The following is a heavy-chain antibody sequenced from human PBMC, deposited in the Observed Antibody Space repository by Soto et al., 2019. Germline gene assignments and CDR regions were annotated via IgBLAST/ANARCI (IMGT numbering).Heavy chain of an antibody. V-gene: IGHV4-39*01. D-gene: IGHD5-12*01. CDR3: ARHESSGYDPGDN. CDR2: ISYSGST. CDR1: GDSISSSTYY. J-gene: IGHJ4*02. Sequence: SETLSLTCIVSGDSISSSTYYWGWIRQPPGKGLEWIGSISYSGSTFYNPSLKSRVTISVDTPKTQFSLKLNSVTAADTAVYYCARHESSGYDPGDNWGQGTLVTVSS.